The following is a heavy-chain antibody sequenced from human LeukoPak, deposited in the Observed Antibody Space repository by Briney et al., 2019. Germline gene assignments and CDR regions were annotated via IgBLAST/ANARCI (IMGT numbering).Heavy chain of an antibody. CDR2: ISSSSSYI. Sequence: PGGSLRLSCAASGFTFSSYNMNWVRQAPGKGLEWVSSISSSSSYIYYADSVKGRFTISRDNAENSLYLQMNSLRAEDTALYYCARALGPLSIAVADGDYWGQGTLVTVSS. CDR3: ARALGPLSIAVADGDY. CDR1: GFTFSSYN. D-gene: IGHD6-19*01. V-gene: IGHV3-21*04. J-gene: IGHJ4*02.